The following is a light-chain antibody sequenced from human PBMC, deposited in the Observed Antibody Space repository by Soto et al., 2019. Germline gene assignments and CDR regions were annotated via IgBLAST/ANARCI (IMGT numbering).Light chain of an antibody. V-gene: IGLV2-14*01. J-gene: IGLJ2*01. Sequence: QSALTQPASVSGSPGQSITISCTGTSSDIGTYDYVSWYQHHPGKAPKLMIYEVTNRPSGVSDRFSGSKSGNTASLTISGLQVEDEADYYCSSYTSTTTPVVFGGGTKLTVL. CDR1: SSDIGTYDY. CDR2: EVT. CDR3: SSYTSTTTPVV.